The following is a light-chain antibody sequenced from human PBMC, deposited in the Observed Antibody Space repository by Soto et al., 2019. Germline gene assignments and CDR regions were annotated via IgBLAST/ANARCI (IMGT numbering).Light chain of an antibody. J-gene: IGLJ1*01. CDR2: EVS. CDR3: TSYTSSSPYV. CDR1: SSDVGGYNY. V-gene: IGLV2-14*01. Sequence: QAVVTQPASVSGSPGQSITISCTGTSSDVGGYNYVSWYQHHPGKAPKLMIYEVSKRPSGVSNRFSGSKSGNTASLTISGLQAEDEADYYCTSYTSSSPYVFGTGTKLTVL.